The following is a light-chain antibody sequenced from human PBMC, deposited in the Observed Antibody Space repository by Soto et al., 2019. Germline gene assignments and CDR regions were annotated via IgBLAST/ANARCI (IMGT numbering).Light chain of an antibody. CDR1: QTITGY. Sequence: DIQMTQSPSSQSASVGDRVTITCRASQTITGYLNWYQQRPGKAPKLLIYAASSLQSGVPSRFSGSGSGTDFTLTINSLQPEDFATYYCQQSHGIPYTFGQGTKLEIK. V-gene: IGKV1-39*01. J-gene: IGKJ2*01. CDR2: AAS. CDR3: QQSHGIPYT.